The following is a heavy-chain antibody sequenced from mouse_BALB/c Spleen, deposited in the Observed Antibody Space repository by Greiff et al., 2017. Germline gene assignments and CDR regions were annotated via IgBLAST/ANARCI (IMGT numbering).Heavy chain of an antibody. J-gene: IGHJ4*01. CDR2: INPSSGYT. CDR3: ARGDYDPYYYAMDY. V-gene: IGHV1-4*01. D-gene: IGHD2-4*01. Sequence: VQLQQSGAELARPGASVKMSCKASGYTFTSYTMHWVKQRPGQGLEWIGYINPSSGYTNYNQKFKDKATLTADKSSSTAYMQLSSLTSEDSAVYYCARGDYDPYYYAMDYWGQGTSVTVSS. CDR1: GYTFTSYT.